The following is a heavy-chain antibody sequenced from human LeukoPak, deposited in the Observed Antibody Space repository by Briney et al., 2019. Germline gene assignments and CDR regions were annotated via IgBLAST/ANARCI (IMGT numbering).Heavy chain of an antibody. V-gene: IGHV3-21*05. CDR3: ARDRSGSYDY. J-gene: IGHJ4*02. CDR1: GFTFSNYA. D-gene: IGHD1-26*01. Sequence: GGSLRLSCAASGFTFSNYAMSWVRQAPGKGLEWVSYISGSSGIIDYADSVKGRFTISRDNAKNSLYLQMNSLRAEDTAVYYCARDRSGSYDYWGQGTLVTVSS. CDR2: ISGSSGII.